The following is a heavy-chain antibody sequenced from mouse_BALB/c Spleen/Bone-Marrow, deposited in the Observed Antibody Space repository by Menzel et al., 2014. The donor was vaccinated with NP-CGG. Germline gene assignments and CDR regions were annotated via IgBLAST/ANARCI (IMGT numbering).Heavy chain of an antibody. CDR3: ARRGSSPYYFDY. V-gene: IGHV5-6-2*01. CDR2: INSNGGST. Sequence: VQLKESGGGLVKLGGSLKLSCAASGFTFSNYYMSWVRQTPEKRLELVAAINSNGGSTYYPDTVKGRFTISRDNAKNTLYLQMSSLKSEDTALYYCARRGSSPYYFDYWGQGTTLTVSS. D-gene: IGHD1-1*01. CDR1: GFTFSNYY. J-gene: IGHJ2*01.